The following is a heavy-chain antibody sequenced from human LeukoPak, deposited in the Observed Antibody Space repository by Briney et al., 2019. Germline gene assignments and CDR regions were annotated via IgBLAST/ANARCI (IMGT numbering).Heavy chain of an antibody. CDR3: AKDLGYSGYDWVNY. V-gene: IGHV3-48*03. D-gene: IGHD5-12*01. CDR2: ISSSGSTI. J-gene: IGHJ4*02. CDR1: GFTFSSYE. Sequence: GGSLRLSCAASGFTFSSYEMNWVRQAPGKGLEWVSYISSSGSTIYCADSVKGRFTISRDNSKNTLYLQMNSLRAEDTAVYYCAKDLGYSGYDWVNYWGQGTLVTVSS.